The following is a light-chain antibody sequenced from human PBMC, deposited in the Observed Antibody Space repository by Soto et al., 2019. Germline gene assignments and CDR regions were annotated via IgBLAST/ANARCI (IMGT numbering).Light chain of an antibody. CDR2: DVS. CDR1: QSINNW. CDR3: QQYNTFWT. Sequence: DIPMTQSPSTLSASVGDRVTITCRASQSINNWLAWYQQKPGKAPQLLIYDVSNLQSGVPSRFSGSGSGTEFTLTISSLQPDDVATYYCQQYNTFWTFGQGTKVEIK. J-gene: IGKJ1*01. V-gene: IGKV1-5*01.